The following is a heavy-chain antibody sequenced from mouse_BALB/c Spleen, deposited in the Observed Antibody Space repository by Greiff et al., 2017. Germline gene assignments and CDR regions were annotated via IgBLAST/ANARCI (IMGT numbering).Heavy chain of an antibody. J-gene: IGHJ3*01. CDR1: GFNIKDYY. Sequence: VQLKESGAELVRPGALVKLSCKASGFNIKDYYMHWVKQRPEQGLEWIGWIDPENGNTIYDPKFQGKASITADTSSNTAYLQLSSLTSEDTAVYYCARGNDGPWFAYWGQGTLVTVSA. CDR2: IDPENGNT. D-gene: IGHD2-3*01. V-gene: IGHV14-1*02. CDR3: ARGNDGPWFAY.